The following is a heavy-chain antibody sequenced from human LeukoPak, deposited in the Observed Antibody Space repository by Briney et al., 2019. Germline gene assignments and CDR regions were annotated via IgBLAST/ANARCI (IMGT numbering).Heavy chain of an antibody. J-gene: IGHJ6*02. V-gene: IGHV3-30*03. CDR2: ISSDGSNK. CDR1: GFTFSHFG. D-gene: IGHD3-16*01. Sequence: TGGSLRLSCAASGFTFSHFGMHWVRQAPGKGLEWVAVISSDGSNKYVADSVKGRFTISRDTSQNALYLQMNSLRTEDTAVYYCARDSRGTVQYFYLMDVWGQGTTVTVSS. CDR3: ARDSRGTVQYFYLMDV.